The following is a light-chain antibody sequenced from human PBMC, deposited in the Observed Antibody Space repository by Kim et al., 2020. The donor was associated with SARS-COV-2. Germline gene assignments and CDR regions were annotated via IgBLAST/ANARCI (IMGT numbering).Light chain of an antibody. Sequence: ALGQKVRITRQGDSLRSYHETWYQQKPGQAPILVIYGKNNRPTGIPDRFSGSSSGNTASLTITGTQAGDEADYYCNSRDSNDNVVFGGGTQLTVL. CDR3: NSRDSNDNVV. V-gene: IGLV3-19*01. J-gene: IGLJ2*01. CDR1: SLRSYH. CDR2: GKN.